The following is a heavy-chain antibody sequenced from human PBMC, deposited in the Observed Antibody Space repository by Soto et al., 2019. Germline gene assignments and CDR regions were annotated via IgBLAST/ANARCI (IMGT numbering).Heavy chain of an antibody. J-gene: IGHJ4*02. Sequence: ASVKVSCKASGYTFTGYYMHWVRQAPGQGLEWMGWINPNSGGTNYAQKFQGRVTMTRDTSISTAYMELSRLRSDDTAVYYCARGTEYGDPLLYFDYWGQVNRVTVSS. V-gene: IGHV1-2*02. CDR2: INPNSGGT. CDR3: ARGTEYGDPLLYFDY. D-gene: IGHD4-17*01. CDR1: GYTFTGYY.